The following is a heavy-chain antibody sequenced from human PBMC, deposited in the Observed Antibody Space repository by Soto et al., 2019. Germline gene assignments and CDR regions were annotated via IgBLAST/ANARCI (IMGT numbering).Heavy chain of an antibody. Sequence: SETLSLTCTVSGGSISSYYWSWVRQPPGKGLEWIGYIYYSGSTNYNPSLKSRVTISVDTSKNQFSLKLSSVTAADTAVYYCARDRGYSGNFDYWGQGTLVTVSS. CDR3: ARDRGYSGNFDY. V-gene: IGHV4-59*01. CDR2: IYYSGST. D-gene: IGHD5-12*01. CDR1: GGSISSYY. J-gene: IGHJ4*02.